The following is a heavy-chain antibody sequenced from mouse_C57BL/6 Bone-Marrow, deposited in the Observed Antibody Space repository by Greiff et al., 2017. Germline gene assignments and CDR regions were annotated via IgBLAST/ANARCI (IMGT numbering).Heavy chain of an antibody. CDR2: ILPGSGST. CDR3: ARTNYYGSSYPHWYFDV. D-gene: IGHD1-1*01. J-gene: IGHJ1*03. CDR1: GYTFTGYW. Sequence: VQLQESGAELMKPGASVKLSCKATGYTFTGYWIEWVKQRPGHSLEWIGEILPGSGSTNYNEKFKGKATFTADTSSNTAYMQLSSLTTEDSAIYYCARTNYYGSSYPHWYFDVWGTGTTVTVSS. V-gene: IGHV1-9*01.